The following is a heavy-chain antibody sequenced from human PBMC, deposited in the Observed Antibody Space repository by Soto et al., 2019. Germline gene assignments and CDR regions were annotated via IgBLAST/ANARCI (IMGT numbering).Heavy chain of an antibody. Sequence: SETLSLTCAVYGGSFSGYYWTWIRQPPGTGLEWIGEINHSGSTNYNPSLKSRVTISVDTSKNQFSLKLTSVTAADTAVYYCAREVRGVRNWFDLWGQGTLDIVYS. J-gene: IGHJ5*02. CDR1: GGSFSGYY. D-gene: IGHD3-10*01. CDR3: AREVRGVRNWFDL. V-gene: IGHV4-34*01. CDR2: INHSGST.